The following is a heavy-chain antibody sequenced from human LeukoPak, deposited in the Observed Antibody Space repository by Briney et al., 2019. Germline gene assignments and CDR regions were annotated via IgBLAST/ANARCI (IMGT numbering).Heavy chain of an antibody. Sequence: VXXXGXXXYXPSLKXRXTISVDTSKNQFSLRLSSVTAAXTAVYXCASXPRYNYGYFDSWGQGTLVTVSS. CDR2: VXXXGXX. V-gene: IGHV4-59*01. J-gene: IGHJ4*02. D-gene: IGHD5-18*01. CDR3: ASXPRYNYGYFDS.